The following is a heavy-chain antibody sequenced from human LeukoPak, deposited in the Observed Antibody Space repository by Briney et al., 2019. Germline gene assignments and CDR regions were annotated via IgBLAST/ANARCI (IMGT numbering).Heavy chain of an antibody. V-gene: IGHV3-30*02. J-gene: IGHJ6*03. D-gene: IGHD1-7*01. CDR1: GFTFSNYG. Sequence: GGSLRLSCVASGFTFSNYGVHWVRQAPDKGLEWVAFIRYDGSNQHYADSVKGRFTISRDNSKNKLFLQMNSLRAEDTAVYYCAKRRGLELLYYYYMDVWGRGTTVTVSS. CDR2: IRYDGSNQ. CDR3: AKRRGLELLYYYYMDV.